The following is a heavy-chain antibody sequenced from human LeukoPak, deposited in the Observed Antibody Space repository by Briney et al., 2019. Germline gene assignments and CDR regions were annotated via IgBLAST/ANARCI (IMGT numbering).Heavy chain of an antibody. CDR3: ASGGAYCGADCYLPAFDY. Sequence: PSETLSLTCTVSGGSISSAGYYWSWIRQHPGKGLEWIGYIYYSGSTYYNPSLKTRVTISVDTSKNQFSLKLSPVTAADTAVYYCASGGAYCGADCYLPAFDYWGQGTLVTVSS. D-gene: IGHD2-21*02. CDR1: GGSISSAGYY. V-gene: IGHV4-31*03. CDR2: IYYSGST. J-gene: IGHJ4*02.